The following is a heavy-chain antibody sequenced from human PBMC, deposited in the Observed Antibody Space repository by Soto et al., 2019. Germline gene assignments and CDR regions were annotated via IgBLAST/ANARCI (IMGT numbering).Heavy chain of an antibody. CDR3: ARQEGIAAAGSYYYYGMDV. CDR2: IYPGDSDT. Sequence: PGESLKISCKVSGYSFTSYRIGWVRQMPGKGLEWMGIIYPGDSDTRYSPSFQGQVTISADKSISTAYLQWSSLKASDTAMYYCARQEGIAAAGSYYYYGMDVWGQGTTVTVS. V-gene: IGHV5-51*01. CDR1: GYSFTSYR. D-gene: IGHD6-13*01. J-gene: IGHJ6*02.